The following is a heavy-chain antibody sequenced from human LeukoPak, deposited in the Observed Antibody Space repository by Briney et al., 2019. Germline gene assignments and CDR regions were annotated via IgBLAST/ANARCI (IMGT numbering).Heavy chain of an antibody. V-gene: IGHV3-11*04. CDR1: GFTFSDYY. D-gene: IGHD1-1*01. J-gene: IGHJ3*02. Sequence: GGSLRLSCAASGFTFSDYYMSWIRQAPGKGLEWVSYISSSGSTIYYADSVKGRFTNSRDNAKNSLYLQMNSLRAEDTAVYYCARWERRSVAFDIWGQGTMVTVSS. CDR2: ISSSGSTI. CDR3: ARWERRSVAFDI.